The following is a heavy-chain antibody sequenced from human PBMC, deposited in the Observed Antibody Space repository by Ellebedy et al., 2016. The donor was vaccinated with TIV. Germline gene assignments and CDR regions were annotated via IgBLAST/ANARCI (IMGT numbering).Heavy chain of an antibody. J-gene: IGHJ4*02. CDR3: ARQARRGIWYLHS. V-gene: IGHV3-30*04. CDR1: GFTFDNHA. Sequence: GESLKISCASSGFTFDNHAMHWVRQTPGIGLDWVAVTSNDVTYKYYAYSVKGRFTISIDNSKNTLFLQMNSRRPEDTAVYYCARQARRGIWYLHSWGQGTLVTVSS. D-gene: IGHD6-13*01. CDR2: TSNDVTYK.